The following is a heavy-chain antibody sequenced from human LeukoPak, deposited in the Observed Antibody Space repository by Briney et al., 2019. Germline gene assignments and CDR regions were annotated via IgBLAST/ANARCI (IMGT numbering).Heavy chain of an antibody. CDR1: GFTFSSYA. J-gene: IGHJ4*02. V-gene: IGHV3-30*04. CDR3: ARDSARYCSSTSCYSFDY. Sequence: GGSLRLSCAASGFTFSSYAMHWVRQAPGKGLEWVAVISYDGSNKYCADSVKGRFTISRDNSKNTLYLQMNSLRAEDTAVYYCARDSARYCSSTSCYSFDYWGQGTLVTVSS. D-gene: IGHD2-2*01. CDR2: ISYDGSNK.